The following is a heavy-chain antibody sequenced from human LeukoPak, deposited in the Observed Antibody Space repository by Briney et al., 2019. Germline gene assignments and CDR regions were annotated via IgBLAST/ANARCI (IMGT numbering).Heavy chain of an antibody. Sequence: PGGSLRLSCAASGFTFSDYYMSWIRQAPGKGLEWVSYISSSGSTIYYADSVKGRFTISRDNAKNSLYLQMNSLRAEDTAVYYCARDLRYCSSTSCYKNPMGFDIWGQGTMVTVSS. CDR3: ARDLRYCSSTSCYKNPMGFDI. D-gene: IGHD2-2*02. V-gene: IGHV3-11*04. CDR1: GFTFSDYY. J-gene: IGHJ3*02. CDR2: ISSSGSTI.